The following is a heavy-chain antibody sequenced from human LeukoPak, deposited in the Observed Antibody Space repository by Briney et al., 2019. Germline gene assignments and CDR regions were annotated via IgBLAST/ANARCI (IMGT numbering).Heavy chain of an antibody. D-gene: IGHD3-10*01. Sequence: GGSLRLSCAASGFTFSSYWMSWVRQAPGKGLEWVSVIYSGGSTYYAVSVKGRFTISRDNSKNTLYLQMNSLRAEDTAVYYCARENYGSGSYLDAFDIWGQGTMVTVSS. J-gene: IGHJ3*02. CDR2: IYSGGST. V-gene: IGHV3-53*01. CDR3: ARENYGSGSYLDAFDI. CDR1: GFTFSSYW.